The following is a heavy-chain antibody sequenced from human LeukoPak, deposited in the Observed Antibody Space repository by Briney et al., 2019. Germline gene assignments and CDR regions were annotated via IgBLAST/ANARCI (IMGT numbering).Heavy chain of an antibody. CDR3: ARPRDGYCDY. CDR1: GYSFTSYW. V-gene: IGHV5-51*01. D-gene: IGHD5-24*01. Sequence: GESLKISGQTSGYSFTSYWIGWVRQMPGQGLEWMGIIFPGDSDTRYSPSFQGQVTISADKSITTAFLQWSSLKASDTAVYYCARPRDGYCDYWGQGTLVTVSS. CDR2: IFPGDSDT. J-gene: IGHJ4*02.